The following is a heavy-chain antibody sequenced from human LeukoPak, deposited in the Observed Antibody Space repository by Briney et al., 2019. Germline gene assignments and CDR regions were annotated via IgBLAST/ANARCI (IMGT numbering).Heavy chain of an antibody. CDR1: GGSISSYY. Sequence: SETLSLTCTVSGGSISSYYWSWIRQPPGKGLEWIGYIYYSGSTNYNPSLKSRVTISVDTSKNQFSLKLSSVTAADTAVYYCARASGNYDFWSGYYTGMSPFDYWGQGTLVTVSS. J-gene: IGHJ4*02. D-gene: IGHD3-3*01. V-gene: IGHV4-59*01. CDR2: IYYSGST. CDR3: ARASGNYDFWSGYYTGMSPFDY.